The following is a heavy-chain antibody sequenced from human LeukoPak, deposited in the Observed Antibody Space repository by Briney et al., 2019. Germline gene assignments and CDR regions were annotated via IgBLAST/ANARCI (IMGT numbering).Heavy chain of an antibody. J-gene: IGHJ4*02. Sequence: GASVKVSCKASGYTFTGCYMHWVRQAPGQGLEWMGRIIPILGIANYAQKFQGRVTITADKSTSTAYMELSSLRSEDTAVYYCARSRTEYYDFWSGSYYFDYWGQGTLVTVSS. CDR1: GYTFTGCY. V-gene: IGHV1-69*02. D-gene: IGHD3-3*01. CDR2: IIPILGIA. CDR3: ARSRTEYYDFWSGSYYFDY.